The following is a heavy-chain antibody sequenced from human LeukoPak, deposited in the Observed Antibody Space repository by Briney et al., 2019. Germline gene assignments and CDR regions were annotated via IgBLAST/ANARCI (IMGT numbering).Heavy chain of an antibody. CDR3: ARTYYYDSSGPYY. D-gene: IGHD3-22*01. CDR2: FFYSGST. J-gene: IGHJ4*02. V-gene: IGHV4-34*12. CDR1: GGSFSGYY. Sequence: PSETLSLTCAVYGGSFSGYYWSWLRQPPGKGLEWIGSFFYSGSTFYNPSLKSRVTISVDTSKNQSTLKLSSVTAADTAVYYCARTYYYDSSGPYYWGQGTLVTVSS.